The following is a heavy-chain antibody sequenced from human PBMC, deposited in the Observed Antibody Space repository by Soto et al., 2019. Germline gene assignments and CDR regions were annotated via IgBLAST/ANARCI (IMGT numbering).Heavy chain of an antibody. CDR1: GITFSNYW. CDR2: IKPDGSAK. V-gene: IGHV3-7*01. D-gene: IGHD2-15*01. Sequence: PGGSLRLSCVGSGITFSNYWMNWVRQTPGKGLEWVANIKPDGSAKAYVDSVKGRFTVSRDNAKNSLYLQMNSLRAEDTAVYFCAAWDIYNPRGQGTRVTVSS. CDR3: AAWDIYNP. J-gene: IGHJ5*02.